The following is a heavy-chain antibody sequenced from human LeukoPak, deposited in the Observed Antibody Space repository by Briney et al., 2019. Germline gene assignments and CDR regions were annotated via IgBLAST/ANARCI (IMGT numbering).Heavy chain of an antibody. D-gene: IGHD5-24*01. J-gene: IGHJ4*02. CDR1: GGSFSGYY. V-gene: IGHV4-34*01. Sequence: PSETLSLTCAVYGGSFSGYYWSWIRQPPGKGLEWIGEINHSGSTNYNPSLKSRVTISVDTSKNQFSLKLSSVTAADTAVYYCARDRIGRDGYNYLVDWGQGTLVTVSS. CDR2: INHSGST. CDR3: ARDRIGRDGYNYLVD.